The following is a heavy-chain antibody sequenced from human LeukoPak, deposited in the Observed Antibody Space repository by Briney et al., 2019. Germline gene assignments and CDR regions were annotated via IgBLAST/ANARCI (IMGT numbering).Heavy chain of an antibody. J-gene: IGHJ4*02. CDR2: INHSGST. D-gene: IGHD3-3*01. CDR3: ARHSTFFGVVIIKGRVRGPFDY. Sequence: TSETLSLTCAVYGGSFSGYYWSWIRQPPGKGLEWIGEINHSGSTNYNPSLKSRVTISVDTSKNQLSLKLSSVTAADTAVYYCARHSTFFGVVIIKGRVRGPFDYWGQGTLVTVSS. V-gene: IGHV4-34*01. CDR1: GGSFSGYY.